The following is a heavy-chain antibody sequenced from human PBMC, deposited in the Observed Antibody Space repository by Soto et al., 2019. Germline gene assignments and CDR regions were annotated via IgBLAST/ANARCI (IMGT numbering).Heavy chain of an antibody. J-gene: IGHJ4*02. CDR2: ISGSGGST. D-gene: IGHD2-8*01. V-gene: IGHV3-23*01. Sequence: GESLKISCAASGFTFSSYAMSWVRQAPGKGLEWVSAISGSGGSTYYADSVKGRFTISRDNSKNTLYLQMNSLRAEDTAVYYCAKEMVKTRYYFDYWGQGTLVTVSS. CDR1: GFTFSSYA. CDR3: AKEMVKTRYYFDY.